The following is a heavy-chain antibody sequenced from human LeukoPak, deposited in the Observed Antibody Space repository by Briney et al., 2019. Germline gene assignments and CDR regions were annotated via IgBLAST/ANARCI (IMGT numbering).Heavy chain of an antibody. CDR2: IDPSGGST. D-gene: IGHD1-26*01. CDR3: AREWVSGYYYGMDV. J-gene: IGHJ6*02. Sequence: GASVKVSCKVSGYTLTSYYMHWVRQAPGLELEWMGIIDPSGGSTSSAQKFQGRVTMTRDTSTSTVYMELSSLRSEDTAVYYCAREWVSGYYYGMDVWGQGTTVTVSS. V-gene: IGHV1-46*01. CDR1: GYTLTSYY.